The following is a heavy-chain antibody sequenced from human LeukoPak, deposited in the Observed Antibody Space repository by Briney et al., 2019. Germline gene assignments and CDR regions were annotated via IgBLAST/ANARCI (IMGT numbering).Heavy chain of an antibody. D-gene: IGHD5/OR15-5a*01. CDR1: GFIFSAHP. V-gene: IGHV3-30*04. J-gene: IGHJ4*02. Sequence: PGGSLRLSCVASGFIFSAHPLHWVRQSPDKELEWVALIGSDGSKKYYADSVRGRFTVSRENSNNTLFLQMNTLRADDTAVYFCARQMTSTRLFDSWGQGTLVTVSS. CDR2: IGSDGSKK. CDR3: ARQMTSTRLFDS.